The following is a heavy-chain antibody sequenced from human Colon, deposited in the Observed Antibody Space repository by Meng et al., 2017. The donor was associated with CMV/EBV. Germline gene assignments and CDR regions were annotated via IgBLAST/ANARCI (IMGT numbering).Heavy chain of an antibody. CDR2: ISSSGGTI. Sequence: GESLKISCSASGFTFSMFSTYEMNWVRQAPGKGLECIASISSSGGTIYYADSVKGRFTISRDNAKNSLYLQMNSLRAGDTAVYYCARGDYDFWGGYWGQGTLVTVSS. CDR3: ARGDYDFWGGY. CDR1: GFTFS. D-gene: IGHD3-3*01. V-gene: IGHV3-48*03. J-gene: IGHJ4*02.